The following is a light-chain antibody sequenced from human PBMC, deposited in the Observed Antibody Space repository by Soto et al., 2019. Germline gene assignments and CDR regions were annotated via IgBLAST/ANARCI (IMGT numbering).Light chain of an antibody. CDR2: GAS. Sequence: IVLTQSPATLSVSPGERATLSCRASQSIANNLAWYQQRPGQAPRLLIHGASTRATGIPARFSGSGSGTEFTLTISSLQPDDFATYYCQHYNSYSEAFGQGTKVDIK. V-gene: IGKV3-15*01. J-gene: IGKJ1*01. CDR1: QSIANN. CDR3: QHYNSYSEA.